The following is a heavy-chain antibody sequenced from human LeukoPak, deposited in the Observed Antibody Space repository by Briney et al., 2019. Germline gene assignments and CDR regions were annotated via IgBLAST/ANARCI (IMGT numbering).Heavy chain of an antibody. J-gene: IGHJ4*02. Sequence: ASVEVSCKASGGTFSSYAISWVRQAPGQGLEWMGGIIPIFGTANYAQKFQGRVTITADESTSTAYTELSSLRSEDTAVYYCARGITHYDFWSGYLFDYWGQGTLVTVS. D-gene: IGHD3-3*01. V-gene: IGHV1-69*13. CDR2: IIPIFGTA. CDR1: GGTFSSYA. CDR3: ARGITHYDFWSGYLFDY.